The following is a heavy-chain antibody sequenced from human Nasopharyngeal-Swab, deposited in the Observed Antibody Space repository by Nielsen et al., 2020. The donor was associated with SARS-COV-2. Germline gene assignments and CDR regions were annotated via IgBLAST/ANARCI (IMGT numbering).Heavy chain of an antibody. CDR1: GGSISSYY. CDR2: IYYSVST. J-gene: IGHJ5*02. V-gene: IGHV4-59*01. CDR3: ARIELRYFDGVVSNGWFDP. D-gene: IGHD3-9*01. Sequence: SETLSLTCTVSGGSISSYYWTWIRQPPGKGLEWIGYIYYSVSTNYNPSLKSRVTISVDTSKNQFSLRLSSLTAADTAVYYCARIELRYFDGVVSNGWFDPWGQGTLVTVSS.